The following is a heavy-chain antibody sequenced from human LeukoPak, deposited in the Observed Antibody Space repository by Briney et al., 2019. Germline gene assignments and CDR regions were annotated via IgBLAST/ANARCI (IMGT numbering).Heavy chain of an antibody. CDR1: GFTFSDYY. CDR2: ISSSGSTI. CDR3: ARAPRYFDWFSVFDP. V-gene: IGHV3-11*01. J-gene: IGHJ5*02. D-gene: IGHD3-9*01. Sequence: PGGSLRLSCAASGFTFSDYYMSWVRQAPGKGLEWVSYISSSGSTIYYADSVKGRFTISRDNAKNSLSLQMNSLRAEDTAVYYCARAPRYFDWFSVFDPWGQGTLVTVSS.